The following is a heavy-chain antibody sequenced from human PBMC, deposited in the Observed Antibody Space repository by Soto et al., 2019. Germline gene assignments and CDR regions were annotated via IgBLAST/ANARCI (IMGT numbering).Heavy chain of an antibody. CDR3: ARDRSRDGYNFYYYYGMDV. D-gene: IGHD5-12*01. Sequence: SETLSLTCTVSGGSISSYYWSWIRQPPGKGLEWIGYIYYSGSTNYNPSLKSRVTISVDTSKNQFSLKLSSVTAADTAVYYCARDRSRDGYNFYYYYGMDVWGQGTTVTVSS. J-gene: IGHJ6*02. CDR1: GGSISSYY. V-gene: IGHV4-59*01. CDR2: IYYSGST.